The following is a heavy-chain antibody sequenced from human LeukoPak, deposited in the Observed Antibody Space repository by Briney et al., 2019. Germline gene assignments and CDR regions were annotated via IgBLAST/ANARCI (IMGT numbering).Heavy chain of an antibody. V-gene: IGHV3-53*01. J-gene: IGHJ6*02. CDR2: IYSGGST. CDR1: GFTGSSNY. Sequence: GGSLCRSCAASGFTGSSNYMSWLRQAPGHGLMWCSVIYSGGSTYYPESVKGRFTISRDNSKNTLYLQMNSLRAEDTAVYYCARDDLREYSSSRYPTPHYYYGMDVWGQGTTVTVSS. CDR3: ARDDLREYSSSRYPTPHYYYGMDV. D-gene: IGHD6-13*01.